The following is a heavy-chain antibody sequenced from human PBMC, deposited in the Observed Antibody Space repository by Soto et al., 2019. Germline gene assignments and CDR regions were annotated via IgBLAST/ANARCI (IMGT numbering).Heavy chain of an antibody. CDR2: ISFDGNNI. J-gene: IGHJ4*02. V-gene: IGHV3-30-3*01. CDR3: ARMGCSSIWCVTQFDN. CDR1: GFNFSFYA. D-gene: IGHD2-2*01. Sequence: GGALRLSCASSGFNFSFYAMHWVRQTPGKGLEWVAVISFDGNNIYYADSVRGRFTISRDSSSSMLYLQMNNLKPEDSAIYYCARMGCSSIWCVTQFDNWGQGTLVTVSS.